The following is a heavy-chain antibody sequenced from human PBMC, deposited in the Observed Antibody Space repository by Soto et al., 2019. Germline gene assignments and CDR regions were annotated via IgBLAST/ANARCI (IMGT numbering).Heavy chain of an antibody. CDR2: IYYSGST. Sequence: TLSLTCTVSGGSISSGDYYWSWIRQPPGKGLEWIGYIYYSGSTYYNPSLKSRVTISVDTSKNQFSLKLSSVTAADTAVYYCARDRGPYGMDVWGQGTTVTVSS. J-gene: IGHJ6*02. CDR3: ARDRGPYGMDV. D-gene: IGHD3-10*01. V-gene: IGHV4-30-4*01. CDR1: GGSISSGDYY.